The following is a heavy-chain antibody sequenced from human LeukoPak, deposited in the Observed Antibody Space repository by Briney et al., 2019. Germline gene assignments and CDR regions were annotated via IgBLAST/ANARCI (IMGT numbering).Heavy chain of an antibody. CDR3: AELGITMIGGV. D-gene: IGHD3-10*02. CDR1: GFTFSSNG. V-gene: IGHV3-48*03. J-gene: IGHJ6*04. CDR2: ISSSGSTI. Sequence: GGSLRLSCVASGFTFSSNGMHWVRQAPGKGLEWVSYISSSGSTIYYADSVKGRFTISRDNAKNSLYLQMNSLRAEDTAVYYCAELGITMIGGVWGKGTTVTISS.